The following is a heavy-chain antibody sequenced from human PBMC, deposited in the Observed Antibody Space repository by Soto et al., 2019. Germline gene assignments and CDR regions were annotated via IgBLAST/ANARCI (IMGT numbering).Heavy chain of an antibody. Sequence: EVQLVESGGDSVQPGGSLRLSCVGSGYIFSDYSMNWVRQAPGKGLEWVSYISSSGSVKYYADSAKGRFTVSRDNAKNSLSLQMNSLRDEDSAVYYCAREAASGSDFWGQRTLVTVSS. CDR3: AREAASGSDF. CDR1: GYIFSDYS. CDR2: ISSSGSVK. D-gene: IGHD3-3*01. J-gene: IGHJ4*02. V-gene: IGHV3-48*02.